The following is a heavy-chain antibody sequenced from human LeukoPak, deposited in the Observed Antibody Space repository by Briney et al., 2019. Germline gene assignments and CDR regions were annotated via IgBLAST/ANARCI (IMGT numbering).Heavy chain of an antibody. D-gene: IGHD3-10*01. V-gene: IGHV3-11*04. J-gene: IGHJ3*02. CDR3: ARVYYNDAFDI. Sequence: GAPLRLSCAASGFTFSDYYMSWLHHAPGKGLEWVSYISSSGSTIYYADSVKGRFTISRDNAKNSLYLQMNSLRAEGTAVYYCARVYYNDAFDIWGKGTMVTVSS. CDR2: ISSSGSTI. CDR1: GFTFSDYY.